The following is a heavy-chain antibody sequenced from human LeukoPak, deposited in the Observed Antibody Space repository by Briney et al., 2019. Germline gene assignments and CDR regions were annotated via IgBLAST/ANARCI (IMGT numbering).Heavy chain of an antibody. D-gene: IGHD7-27*01. J-gene: IGHJ5*02. CDR2: ISAYNGNT. CDR1: GYTFTSYG. Sequence: GASVKVSCKASGYTFTSYGISWVRQAPGQGLEWMGWISAYNGNTNYAQKLQGRVTMTTDTSTSTAYMELRSLRSDDTAVYYCARDFSPVAGQPGGFDPWGQGTLVTVSS. CDR3: ARDFSPVAGQPGGFDP. V-gene: IGHV1-18*01.